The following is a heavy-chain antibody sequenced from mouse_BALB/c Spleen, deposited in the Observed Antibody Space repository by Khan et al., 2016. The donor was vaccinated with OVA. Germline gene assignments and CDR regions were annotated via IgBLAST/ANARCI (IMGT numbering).Heavy chain of an antibody. Sequence: EVQLQESGPGLVKPSQSLSLTCSVTGYSIISGYYWNWIRQFPGNKLEWMGYISYDGTNNYNPSLKYRISITRDTSKNQFFLKLNSVTSEDTATYYCAHGGYARGFAYWGQGTLVTVSA. J-gene: IGHJ3*01. D-gene: IGHD2-2*01. CDR3: AHGGYARGFAY. CDR2: ISYDGTN. V-gene: IGHV3-6*02. CDR1: GYSIISGYY.